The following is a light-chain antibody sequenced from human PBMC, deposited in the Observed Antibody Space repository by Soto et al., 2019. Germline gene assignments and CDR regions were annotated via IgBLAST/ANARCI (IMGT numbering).Light chain of an antibody. CDR3: QQANSFPRGGLT. Sequence: DIQMTQSPSSVSASVGDRVTITCRASQGISSWLAWYQKKPGKAPKLLIYAASSLQSGVQSRFSGSGAGTDFTLTISSLQPEDFATCYCQQANSFPRGGLTFGPGTKVDIK. CDR2: AAS. J-gene: IGKJ3*01. V-gene: IGKV1-12*01. CDR1: QGISSW.